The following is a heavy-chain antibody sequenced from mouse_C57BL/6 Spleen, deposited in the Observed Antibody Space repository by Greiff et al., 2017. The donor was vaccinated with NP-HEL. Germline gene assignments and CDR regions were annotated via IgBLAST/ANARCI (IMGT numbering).Heavy chain of an antibody. CDR2: IDPETGGT. V-gene: IGHV1-15*01. J-gene: IGHJ3*01. CDR1: GYTFTDYE. D-gene: IGHD1-1*02. CDR3: TRGGGIAY. Sequence: QVQLKESGAELVRPGASVTLSCKASGYTFTDYEMHWVKQTPVHGLEWIGAIDPETGGTAYNQKFKGKAILTADKSSSTAYMELRSLTSEDSAVYYCTRGGGIAYWGQGTLVTVSA.